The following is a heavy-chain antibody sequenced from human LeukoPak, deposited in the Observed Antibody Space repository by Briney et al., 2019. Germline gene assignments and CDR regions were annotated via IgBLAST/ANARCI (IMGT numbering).Heavy chain of an antibody. CDR3: ARDLWNFNDGSGSYRDFDS. V-gene: IGHV1-18*01. CDR1: GYTFTSYG. Sequence: ASVKVSCKASGYTFTSYGISWVRQAPGQGLEWMGWISAYNGNTNYAQKLQGRVTMTTDTSTSTAYMELRSLRSDDTAVYYCARDLWNFNDGSGSYRDFDSWGQGTLVTVSS. D-gene: IGHD3-22*01. J-gene: IGHJ5*01. CDR2: ISAYNGNT.